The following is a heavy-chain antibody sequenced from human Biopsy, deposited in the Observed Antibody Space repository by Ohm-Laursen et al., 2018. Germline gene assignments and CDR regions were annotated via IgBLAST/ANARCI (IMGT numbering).Heavy chain of an antibody. Sequence: SLRLSCAASGFTFSNSGMHWVRQAPGKGLEWVAAISYDGSKTDYGDSVKGRLNISRDNSKNTLDLQMSSLRVEDTAVYLCAKDKGTFNFYYYGMDVWGQGTTVTVSS. CDR1: GFTFSNSG. V-gene: IGHV3-30*18. D-gene: IGHD2/OR15-2a*01. CDR2: ISYDGSKT. CDR3: AKDKGTFNFYYYGMDV. J-gene: IGHJ6*02.